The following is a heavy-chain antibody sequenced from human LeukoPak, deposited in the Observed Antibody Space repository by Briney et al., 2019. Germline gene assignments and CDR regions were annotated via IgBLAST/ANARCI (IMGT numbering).Heavy chain of an antibody. CDR2: IYTSGST. Sequence: SQTLSLTCTVSGGSISSGSYYWSWIRQPAGKGLEWIGRIYTSGSTNYNPSLKSRVTISVDTSKNQFSLKLSSVTAADTAVYYCARVYAITTDYYYYCYMDVWGKGTTVTVSS. J-gene: IGHJ6*03. CDR1: GGSISSGSYY. CDR3: ARVYAITTDYYYYCYMDV. V-gene: IGHV4-61*02. D-gene: IGHD2-8*01.